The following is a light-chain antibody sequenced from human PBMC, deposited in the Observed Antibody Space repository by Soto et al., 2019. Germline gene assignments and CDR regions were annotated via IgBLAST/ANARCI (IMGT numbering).Light chain of an antibody. CDR1: QSVTGRY. J-gene: IGKJ4*01. CDR2: GAS. V-gene: IGKV3-20*01. CDR3: QQYGSSPLT. Sequence: EIVLTQSPATLSLSPGERATLSCRASQSVTGRYLAWYQQTPGQAPRLLIYGASSRATGIPDRFSGSGSGTDFTLTISRLEPEDFAVYYCQQYGSSPLTFGGGTKVDIK.